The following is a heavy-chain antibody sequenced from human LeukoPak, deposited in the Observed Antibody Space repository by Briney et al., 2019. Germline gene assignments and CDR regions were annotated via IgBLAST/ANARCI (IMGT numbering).Heavy chain of an antibody. CDR1: GYTFNNHD. J-gene: IGHJ4*02. CDR2: INTYSANT. D-gene: IGHD6-19*01. CDR3: ARPYSSGWYGFDY. V-gene: IGHV1-18*01. Sequence: ASVKVSCKASGYTFNNHDINWVRQAPGRGLEWMGWINTYSANTNYAQEFQDRVTMTTDTSTSTAYMELRSLRSDDTAVYYCARPYSSGWYGFDYWGQGTLVTVSS.